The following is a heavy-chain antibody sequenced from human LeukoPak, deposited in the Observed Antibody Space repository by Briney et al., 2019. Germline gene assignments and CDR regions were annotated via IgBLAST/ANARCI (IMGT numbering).Heavy chain of an antibody. J-gene: IGHJ4*02. V-gene: IGHV1-46*01. Sequence: ASVNVSCKASGYIFTSYYIHWVRQAPGQGLEWVGIINPSGGNTNYAQKFQGRVTMTRDTSISTAYMELSRLRSDDTAVYYCAREGLYYDSSGYYGFWGQGTLVTVSS. CDR1: GYIFTSYY. CDR2: INPSGGNT. D-gene: IGHD3-22*01. CDR3: AREGLYYDSSGYYGF.